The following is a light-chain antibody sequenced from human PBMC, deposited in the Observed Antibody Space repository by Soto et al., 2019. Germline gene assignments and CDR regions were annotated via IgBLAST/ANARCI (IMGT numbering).Light chain of an antibody. CDR1: QSISSY. CDR3: QQSYSTPL. CDR2: AAS. Sequence: DIQMTQSPSSLSASVGDRVTITCRASQSISSYLNWYQQKPGKAPKLLIYAASSLQSGVPSRFSGSGSGTDFTLTISSLQPEDFATYYCQQSYSTPLFGPGTKVDLK. V-gene: IGKV1-39*01. J-gene: IGKJ3*01.